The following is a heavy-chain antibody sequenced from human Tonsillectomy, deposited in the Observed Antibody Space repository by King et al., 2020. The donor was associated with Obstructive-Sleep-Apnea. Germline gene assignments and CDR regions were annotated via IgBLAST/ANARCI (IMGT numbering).Heavy chain of an antibody. CDR2: ISSSISYI. Sequence: VQLVESGGGLVKPGGSLRLSCAASGFTFSSYSMNWVRQAPGKGLEWVSSISSSISYIYYADSVMGRFTISRDNAKNSLYLQMNSLRAEDTAVYYCARSGSSGYSTLDYWGQGTLVTVSS. J-gene: IGHJ4*02. CDR3: ARSGSSGYSTLDY. D-gene: IGHD3-22*01. CDR1: GFTFSSYS. V-gene: IGHV3-21*01.